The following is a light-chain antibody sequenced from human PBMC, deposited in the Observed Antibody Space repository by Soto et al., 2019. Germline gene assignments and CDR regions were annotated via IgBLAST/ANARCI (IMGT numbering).Light chain of an antibody. CDR1: QSVSSS. Sequence: EVVVTQSPDTLSLSPGETATLSCRASQSVSSSVAWYQHKPGQSPRLVVYSGYKRAPGIPARFSGSGSGKDFTLTNISLESEAFAIYSCQQRYSWLRAFGPGTKV. CDR3: QQRYSWLRA. V-gene: IGKV3-11*01. CDR2: SGY. J-gene: IGKJ1*01.